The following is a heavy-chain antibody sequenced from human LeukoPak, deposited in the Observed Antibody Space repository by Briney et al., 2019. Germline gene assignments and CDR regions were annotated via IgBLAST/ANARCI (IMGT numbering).Heavy chain of an antibody. J-gene: IGHJ4*02. D-gene: IGHD3-3*01. CDR3: ARTHYDFWSGYYNY. CDR2: INHSGST. V-gene: IGHV4-34*01. Sequence: SETLSLTCAVYGGSFSGYYWSWIRQPPEKGREWIGEINHSGSTNYNPSLKSRVTISVDTSKNQFSLKLSSVTAADTAVYYCARTHYDFWSGYYNYWGQGTLVTVSS. CDR1: GGSFSGYY.